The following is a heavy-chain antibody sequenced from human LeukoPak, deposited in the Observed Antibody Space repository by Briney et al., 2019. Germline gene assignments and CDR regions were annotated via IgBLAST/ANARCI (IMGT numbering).Heavy chain of an antibody. CDR1: GFTFSSYA. V-gene: IGHV3-23*01. Sequence: GGSLRLSCAASGFTFSSYAMSWVRQAPGKGLEWVSAISGSGGSTHYADSVKGRFTISRDNSQNTLYLQMNSLRAEDTAVYYCAKTGVTIFGVVPFDYWGQGTLVTVSS. CDR2: ISGSGGST. D-gene: IGHD3-3*01. CDR3: AKTGVTIFGVVPFDY. J-gene: IGHJ4*02.